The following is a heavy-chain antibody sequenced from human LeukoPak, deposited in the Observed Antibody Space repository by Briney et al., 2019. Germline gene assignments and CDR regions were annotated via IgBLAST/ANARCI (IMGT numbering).Heavy chain of an antibody. CDR2: ILPSDGYT. V-gene: IGHV1-46*01. CDR3: AREVGATDY. J-gene: IGHJ4*02. D-gene: IGHD1-26*01. Sequence: GASVKVSCKASGYTFTGYYMHWVRQAPGQGLEWMGIILPSDGYTTYAQKFQGRVTMTRNTSTNTVYMELSSLRSEDTAVYYCAREVGATDYWGQGTLVTVSS. CDR1: GYTFTGYY.